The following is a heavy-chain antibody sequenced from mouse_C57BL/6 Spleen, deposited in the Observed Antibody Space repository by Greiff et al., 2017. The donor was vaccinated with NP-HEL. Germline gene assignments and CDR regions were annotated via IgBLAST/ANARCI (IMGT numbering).Heavy chain of an antibody. CDR2: IDPEDGDT. J-gene: IGHJ4*01. CDR3: TTSYYCSSYCYAMDY. Sequence: VQLQQSGAELVRPGASVKLSCTASGFNIKDYYMHWVKQRPEQGLEWIGRIDPEDGDTEYAPKFQGKATMTADTSSNTAYLQLSSLTSEDTAVYYCTTSYYCSSYCYAMDYWGQGTTVTVSS. CDR1: GFNIKDYY. V-gene: IGHV14-1*01. D-gene: IGHD1-1*01.